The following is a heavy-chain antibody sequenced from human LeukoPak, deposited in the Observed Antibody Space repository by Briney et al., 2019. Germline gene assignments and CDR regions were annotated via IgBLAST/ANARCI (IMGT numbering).Heavy chain of an antibody. CDR3: ASWGRYDILTGYLEVDY. Sequence: ASVKVSCKVSGYTLTELSMHWVRQAPGKGLEWMGGFDPEDGETIYAQKFQGRVTMTEDTSTDTAYMELSSLRSEDTAVYYCASWGRYDILTGYLEVDYWGQGTLVTVSS. D-gene: IGHD3-9*01. J-gene: IGHJ4*02. CDR2: FDPEDGET. CDR1: GYTLTELS. V-gene: IGHV1-24*01.